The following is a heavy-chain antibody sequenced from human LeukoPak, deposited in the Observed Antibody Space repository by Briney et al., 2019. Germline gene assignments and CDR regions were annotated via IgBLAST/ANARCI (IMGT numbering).Heavy chain of an antibody. J-gene: IGHJ6*03. D-gene: IGHD6-25*01. CDR2: ISYDGSNK. V-gene: IGHV3-30*01. Sequence: FLRLSCAASGFTFSSYAMHWVRQAPGKGLEWVAVISYDGSNKYYADSVKGRFTISRDNSKNTLYLQMNSLRAEDTAVYYCARDMGQRLARYYMDVWGKGTTVTVSS. CDR3: ARDMGQRLARYYMDV. CDR1: GFTFSSYA.